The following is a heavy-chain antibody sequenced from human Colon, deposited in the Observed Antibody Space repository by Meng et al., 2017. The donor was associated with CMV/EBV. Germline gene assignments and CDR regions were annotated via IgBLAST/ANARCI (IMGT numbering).Heavy chain of an antibody. Sequence: ASVKVSCKASGYPFTDYHLYWVRQVPGQGLEWMGWLNPNSGYTRLAGHFQGRLTMTKDTSVSTAYMELSSLKSDDTAVYYCARDVDRNFGDATQKLYAMGVWGQGTTVTVS. J-gene: IGHJ6*02. CDR3: ARDVDRNFGDATQKLYAMGV. D-gene: IGHD5-24*01. V-gene: IGHV1-2*02. CDR1: GYPFTDYH. CDR2: LNPNSGYT.